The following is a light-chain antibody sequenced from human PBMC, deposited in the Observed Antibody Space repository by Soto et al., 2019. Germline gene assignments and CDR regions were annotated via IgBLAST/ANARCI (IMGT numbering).Light chain of an antibody. V-gene: IGKV3-20*01. J-gene: IGKJ1*01. Sequence: EIVLTQSPGTLSLFPGERATLSCRASQSISSNYLAWYQHKPGQAPRLLIHGASNRATGIPDRFSGAGSGTDCTLTISRLEPEDFAVYYCHQYGSAPAWTFGQGTKVEIK. CDR1: QSISSNY. CDR3: HQYGSAPAWT. CDR2: GAS.